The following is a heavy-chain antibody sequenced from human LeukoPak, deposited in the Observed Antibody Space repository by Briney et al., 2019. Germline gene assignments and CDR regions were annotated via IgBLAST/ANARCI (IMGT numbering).Heavy chain of an antibody. CDR1: GGSFSGYY. CDR3: ARDSRYFDY. V-gene: IGHV4-34*01. Sequence: PSETLSLTCAVYGGSFSGYYWTWIRQPPGKGLEWIGEIHYSGSATYNPSLKSRVTISVDTSKNQFSLKMNSVTAADTAVYYCARDSRYFDYWGQGTLVTVSS. D-gene: IGHD3-22*01. CDR2: IHYSGSA. J-gene: IGHJ4*02.